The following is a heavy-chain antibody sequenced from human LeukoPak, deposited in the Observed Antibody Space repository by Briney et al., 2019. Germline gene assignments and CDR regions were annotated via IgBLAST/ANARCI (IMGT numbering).Heavy chain of an antibody. J-gene: IGHJ4*02. Sequence: SGTLSLTCGVSGGSISNTNWWTWVRPPPGKGLEWIGEVNLQGSTNYNPSLKSRVTISVDKSENHISLKLTSVTAADTAVYYCAREGGPYRPLDYSGQGTLVTVAS. CDR2: VNLQGST. V-gene: IGHV4-4*02. CDR1: GGSISNTNW. CDR3: AREGGPYRPLDY.